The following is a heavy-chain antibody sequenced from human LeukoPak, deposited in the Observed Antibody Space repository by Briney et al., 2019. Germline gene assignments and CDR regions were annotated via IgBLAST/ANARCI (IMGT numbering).Heavy chain of an antibody. V-gene: IGHV4-4*07. J-gene: IGHJ4*02. D-gene: IGHD3-16*01. CDR3: VQDGPLRSDY. Sequence: SETLSLACTVSGVPLSRYYWSWIRQPAGKGLEWVGRIFASGNTNYNPSFESRLAMSVDTSRNQFSLNLSSVTAADTAIYCCVQDGPLRSDYWGQGTLVTVSS. CDR2: IFASGNT. CDR1: GVPLSRYY.